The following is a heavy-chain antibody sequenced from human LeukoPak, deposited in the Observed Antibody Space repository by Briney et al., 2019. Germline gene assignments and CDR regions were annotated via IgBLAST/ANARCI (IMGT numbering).Heavy chain of an antibody. CDR2: ISAYNGNT. CDR3: ARDGPVVDTAMVLPLYYMDV. V-gene: IGHV1-18*01. D-gene: IGHD5-18*01. J-gene: IGHJ6*03. Sequence: GASVKVSCKASGYTFTSYGISWVRQAPGQGLEWMGWISAYNGNTNYAQKLQGRVTMTTDTSTSTAYMELRSLRSDDTAVYYCARDGPVVDTAMVLPLYYMDVWGKGTTVTVSS. CDR1: GYTFTSYG.